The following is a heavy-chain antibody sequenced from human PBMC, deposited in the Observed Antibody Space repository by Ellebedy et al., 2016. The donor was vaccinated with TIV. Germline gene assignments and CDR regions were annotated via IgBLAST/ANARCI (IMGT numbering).Heavy chain of an antibody. CDR2: INPSGGST. J-gene: IGHJ4*02. D-gene: IGHD3-10*01. CDR3: AREDSTNYGSGYDF. V-gene: IGHV1-46*01. Sequence: AASVKVSCKASGYTFTSYYMHWVRQAPGQGLEWMGIINPSGGSTSYAQKLQGRVTLTRDTSTSTVYMELSSLKSEDTAVYYCAREDSTNYGSGYDFWGQGTLVTVSS. CDR1: GYTFTSYY.